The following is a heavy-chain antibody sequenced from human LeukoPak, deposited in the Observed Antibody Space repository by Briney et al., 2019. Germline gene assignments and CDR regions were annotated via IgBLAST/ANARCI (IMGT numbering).Heavy chain of an antibody. CDR1: GGSISSYY. J-gene: IGHJ4*02. Sequence: SETLSLTCTVSGGSISSYYWSWIRQPPGKGLEWIGSIYYSGSTYYNPSLKSRVTISVDTSKNQFSLKLSSVTAADTAVYYCARDQSHGGWGHFDYWGQGTLVTVSS. V-gene: IGHV4-59*12. CDR2: IYYSGST. D-gene: IGHD7-27*01. CDR3: ARDQSHGGWGHFDY.